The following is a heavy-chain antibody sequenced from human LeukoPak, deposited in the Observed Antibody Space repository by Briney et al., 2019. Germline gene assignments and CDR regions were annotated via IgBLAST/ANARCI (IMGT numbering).Heavy chain of an antibody. Sequence: MPSETLSLTCTVSGGSISSGDFHWSWIRQPPGKGLEWIGSIYDSGSIYYNPSLKSRVTISVDTSKNQFSLKLSSVTAADTAVYYCARRDYYDSSGYSIWGQGTLVTVSS. CDR2: IYDSGSI. V-gene: IGHV4-30-4*01. CDR1: GGSISSGDFH. D-gene: IGHD3-22*01. CDR3: ARRDYYDSSGYSI. J-gene: IGHJ4*02.